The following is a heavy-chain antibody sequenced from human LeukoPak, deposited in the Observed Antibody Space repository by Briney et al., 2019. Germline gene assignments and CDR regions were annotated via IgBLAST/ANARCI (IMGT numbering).Heavy chain of an antibody. V-gene: IGHV3-74*01. CDR2: INSDGSST. CDR3: ARDDRSGYGMDV. D-gene: IGHD6-19*01. Sequence: GGSLRLSCAASGFTFSSYWMHWVRQAPGKGLVWVSRINSDGSSTSYADSVKGRFTISRDNAKSTLYLQMNSLRAEDTAVYYCARDDRSGYGMDVWGQGTTVTVSS. CDR1: GFTFSSYW. J-gene: IGHJ6*02.